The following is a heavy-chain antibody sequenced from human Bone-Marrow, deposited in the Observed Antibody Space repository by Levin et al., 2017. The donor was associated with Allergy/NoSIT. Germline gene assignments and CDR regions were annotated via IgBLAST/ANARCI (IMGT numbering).Heavy chain of an antibody. J-gene: IGHJ6*03. CDR1: GGSINKGDHY. Sequence: SETLSLTCTVSGGSINKGDHYWTWIRQPAGKGLEWIGRIYTSGDTNYNPSLKSRASISVDTSKKQVYLRLRSVTAADTAVYYCARDAGGHYDILTESFYAYYYMDVWGKGTTVTVSS. CDR2: IYTSGDT. V-gene: IGHV4-61*02. D-gene: IGHD3-9*01. CDR3: ARDAGGHYDILTESFYAYYYMDV.